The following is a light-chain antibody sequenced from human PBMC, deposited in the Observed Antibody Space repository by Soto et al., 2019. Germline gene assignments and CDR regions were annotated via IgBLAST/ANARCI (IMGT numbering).Light chain of an antibody. CDR3: QPYGRSPST. CDR1: QSVSNNY. V-gene: IGKV3-20*01. Sequence: EIVLTQSPGTLSLSPGERATLSCRASQSVSNNYLAWYQQKPGQAPRLLIYGASSRATGIPDRFSGSGSGTDFTLTISRLEPEDFAVYYCQPYGRSPSTFCGGTNVEIK. CDR2: GAS. J-gene: IGKJ4*01.